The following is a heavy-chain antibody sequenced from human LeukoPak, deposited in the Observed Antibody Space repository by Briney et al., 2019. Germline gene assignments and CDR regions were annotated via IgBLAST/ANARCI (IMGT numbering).Heavy chain of an antibody. CDR3: ARAPWALGYSYGSDY. Sequence: ASVKVSCKASGYTFTSYDINWLRQATGQRLEWMGWMNPNSGNTGYAQKFQGRVTITRNTSISTAYMELSSLRSEDTAVYYCARAPWALGYSYGSDYWGQGTPVTVSS. V-gene: IGHV1-8*03. CDR1: GYTFTSYD. D-gene: IGHD5-18*01. J-gene: IGHJ4*02. CDR2: MNPNSGNT.